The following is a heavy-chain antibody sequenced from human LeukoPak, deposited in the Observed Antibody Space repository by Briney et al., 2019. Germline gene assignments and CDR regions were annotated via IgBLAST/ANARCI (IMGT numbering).Heavy chain of an antibody. J-gene: IGHJ4*02. CDR2: IGNTET. D-gene: IGHD5-18*01. CDR1: GFPFETNA. V-gene: IGHV3-23*01. Sequence: GGSLRLSCATSGFPFETNAMSWVRQAPGRGLEWVATIGNTETFYADSVTGRFTISRDNSKNTVNLLMNRLRVEDTAIYYCAKDWIQFNRVFDCFDSWGQGTLVTVSS. CDR3: AKDWIQFNRVFDCFDS.